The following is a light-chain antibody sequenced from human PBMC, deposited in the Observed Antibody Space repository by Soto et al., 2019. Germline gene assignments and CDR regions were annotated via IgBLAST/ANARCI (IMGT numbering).Light chain of an antibody. CDR1: YDVSDY. V-gene: IGKV1-33*01. CDR2: PXA. Sequence: HMTQSPSSLAASLGARVTQTXQASYDVSDYLNWYQQQQGXAPHXXXDPXANLVTGVPSRLSGSGSVTDFTFTISSLQPEDIATYYFQQLNSDTRTFGGGTKVDIK. CDR3: QQLNSDTRT. J-gene: IGKJ4*02.